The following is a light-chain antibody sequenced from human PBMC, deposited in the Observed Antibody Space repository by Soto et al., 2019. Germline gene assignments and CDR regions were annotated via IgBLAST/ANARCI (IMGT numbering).Light chain of an antibody. V-gene: IGKV3-20*01. CDR2: GAS. J-gene: IGKJ1*01. CDR1: QSVSSTY. Sequence: EIVLTQSPDTLSLSPGDRATLSCRASQSVSSTYLAWYQQKAGQAPKLLVYGASTRAAGIPDRFSGSGSGTYFTLPISRLEPEDFAVYYCQHYGRSLTWTFGQGTKVEI. CDR3: QHYGRSLTWT.